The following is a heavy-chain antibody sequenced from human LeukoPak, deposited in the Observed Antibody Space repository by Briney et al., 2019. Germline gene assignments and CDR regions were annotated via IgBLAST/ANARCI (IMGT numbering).Heavy chain of an antibody. CDR1: GYTFTSYG. V-gene: IGHV1-18*01. CDR3: AGVLRPLYYYDSSGTARGGYYFDY. J-gene: IGHJ4*02. Sequence: ASVKVSCKASGYTFTSYGISWVRQAPGQGLEWMGWISAYNGNTNYAQKLQGRVTMTTDTSTSTAYMELRSLRSDDTAVYYCAGVLRPLYYYDSSGTARGGYYFDYWGQGTLVTVSS. CDR2: ISAYNGNT. D-gene: IGHD3-22*01.